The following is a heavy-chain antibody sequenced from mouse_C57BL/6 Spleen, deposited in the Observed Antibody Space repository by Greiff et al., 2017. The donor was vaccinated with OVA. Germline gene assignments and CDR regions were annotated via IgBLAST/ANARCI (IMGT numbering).Heavy chain of an antibody. D-gene: IGHD1-1*01. Sequence: DVMLVESAGGLVQPGSSMKLSCTASGFTFSDYYMAWVRQVPEKGLEWVANINYDGSSTYYLDSLKSRFIISRDNAKNILYLQMSSLKSEDTATYYCARDTTVVDWYFDVWGTGTTVTVAS. CDR1: GFTFSDYY. CDR3: ARDTTVVDWYFDV. V-gene: IGHV5-16*01. J-gene: IGHJ1*03. CDR2: INYDGSST.